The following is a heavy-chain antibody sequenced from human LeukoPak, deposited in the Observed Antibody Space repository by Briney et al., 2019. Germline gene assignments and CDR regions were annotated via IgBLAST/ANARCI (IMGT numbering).Heavy chain of an antibody. V-gene: IGHV3-64*01. CDR3: ARDCNGHRDLLWFGEGFDY. CDR1: GFTFSSYA. Sequence: PGGSLRLSCAASGFTFSSYAMHWVRQAPGKGLEYVSAISSNGGSTCYANSVKGRFTISRDNSKNTLYLQMGSLRAEDMAVYYCARDCNGHRDLLWFGEGFDYWGQGTLVTVSS. D-gene: IGHD3-10*01. J-gene: IGHJ4*02. CDR2: ISSNGGST.